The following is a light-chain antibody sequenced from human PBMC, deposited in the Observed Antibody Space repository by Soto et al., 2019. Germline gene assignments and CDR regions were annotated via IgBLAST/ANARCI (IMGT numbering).Light chain of an antibody. CDR1: QSVSRN. J-gene: IGKJ1*01. CDR3: QQYNSAPWT. CDR2: GAS. V-gene: IGKV3-15*01. Sequence: ETGLTQSPATLSGSAGERATLSWRASQSVSRNLAWYQQKPGQAPRLLIYGASTRATGVPATFSGSTYGTEFNLTISSLQSEDFAVYDCQQYNSAPWTFGQGTKVDI.